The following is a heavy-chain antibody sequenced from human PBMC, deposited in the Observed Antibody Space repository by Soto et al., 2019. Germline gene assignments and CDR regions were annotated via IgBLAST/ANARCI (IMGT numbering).Heavy chain of an antibody. Sequence: QITLKESGPPLVNPTQTLTLTCTFSGFSLSTSGVGVGWIRQPPGKALEWLALIYWDDDKRYSPSLKSRLTITKDPSKNQVVLTMTHTDPLDTATYYCAHSTERYWSQTSCYGLYWFGPRGQGTPVTVSS. CDR1: GFSLSTSGVG. V-gene: IGHV2-5*02. J-gene: IGHJ5*02. CDR3: AHSTERYWSQTSCYGLYWFGP. D-gene: IGHD2-2*01. CDR2: IYWDDDK.